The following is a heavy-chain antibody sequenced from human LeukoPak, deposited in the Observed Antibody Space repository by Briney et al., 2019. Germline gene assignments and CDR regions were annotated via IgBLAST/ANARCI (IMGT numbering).Heavy chain of an antibody. Sequence: PSETLSLTCTVPGGSVSSGSYYRSWIRQPPGKGLEWIGYISYSGNTNYNPSLKSRVTISVDTSKNQFSLRLSSVTTADTAMYYCARDDGLRLGGYFDYWGQGTLVTVSS. D-gene: IGHD3-16*01. J-gene: IGHJ4*02. V-gene: IGHV4-61*01. CDR1: GGSVSSGSYY. CDR3: ARDDGLRLGGYFDY. CDR2: ISYSGNT.